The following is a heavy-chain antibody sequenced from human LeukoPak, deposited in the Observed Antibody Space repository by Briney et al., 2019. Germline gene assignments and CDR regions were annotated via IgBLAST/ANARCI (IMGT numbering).Heavy chain of an antibody. CDR3: ARGTGEGYSYGRYFFDY. V-gene: IGHV1-2*02. CDR1: GYTLIGYY. CDR2: INPNSGGT. J-gene: IGHJ4*02. D-gene: IGHD5-18*01. Sequence: GASVKHSCKSSGYTLIGYYIHWVRQAPGQGLEWMGWINPNSGGTNYAQKFQGRVTMTRDTSISTAYMILSSLTSDDTAVFYCARGTGEGYSYGRYFFDYWGQGTLVTVSS.